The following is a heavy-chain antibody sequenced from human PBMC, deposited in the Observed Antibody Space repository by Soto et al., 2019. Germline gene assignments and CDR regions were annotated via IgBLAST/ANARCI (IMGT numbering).Heavy chain of an antibody. CDR1: GYTFSSYW. CDR2: IESDGSST. CDR3: ARGSLGRGSYLED. D-gene: IGHD3-10*01. J-gene: IGHJ4*02. Sequence: EVQLVESGGGLVQPGGSLRLSCAASGYTFSSYWMHWVRQAPGKGLVWVSRIESDGSSTNYADAVKGRFTISRDNAKKTVYLHMRSLRAEDTAVCYCARGSLGRGSYLEDWGQGTLVTVSS. V-gene: IGHV3-74*01.